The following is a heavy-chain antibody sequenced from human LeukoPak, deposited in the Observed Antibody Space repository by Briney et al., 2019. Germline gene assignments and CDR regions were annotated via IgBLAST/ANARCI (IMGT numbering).Heavy chain of an antibody. J-gene: IGHJ4*02. D-gene: IGHD5-18*01. V-gene: IGHV3-21*03. CDR3: AANSYGTPYFDY. CDR2: ISSSSSYI. CDR1: GFTFSSYS. Sequence: GGSLRLSCGASGFTFSSYSMNWVRQAPGKGLEWVSSISSSSSYIYYADSVKGRFTISRDNAKNSLYLQMNSLRAEDTAVYYCAANSYGTPYFDYCGQGTLVTVSS.